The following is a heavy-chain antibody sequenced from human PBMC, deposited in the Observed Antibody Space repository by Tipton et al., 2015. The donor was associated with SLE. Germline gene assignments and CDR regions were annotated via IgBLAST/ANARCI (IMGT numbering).Heavy chain of an antibody. Sequence: LRLSCTVSVASINSSSYYWAWIRQPPGKGLEWIGSVFYSGTTYYNPSLKSRVTISLDTSKNQFSLKVNSVTAADTAVYYCASLLWGGWPFDHWGQGTLVTVSS. V-gene: IGHV4-39*07. J-gene: IGHJ4*02. CDR3: ASLLWGGWPFDH. D-gene: IGHD6-19*01. CDR2: VFYSGTT. CDR1: VASINSSSYY.